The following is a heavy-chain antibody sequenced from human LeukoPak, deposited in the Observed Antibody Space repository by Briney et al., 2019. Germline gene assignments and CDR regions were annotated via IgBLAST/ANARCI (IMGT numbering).Heavy chain of an antibody. CDR1: GGSISSYY. CDR2: IYYSGST. D-gene: IGHD3-3*01. CDR3: ARDSTDDDCYFDY. J-gene: IGHJ4*02. V-gene: IGHV4-59*01. Sequence: SETLSLTCTVSGGSISSYYWSWIRQPPGKGLEWIGYIYYSGSTNYNPSLKSRVTISVDTSKNQFSLKLSSVTAADTAVYYCARDSTDDDCYFDYWGQGTLVTVSS.